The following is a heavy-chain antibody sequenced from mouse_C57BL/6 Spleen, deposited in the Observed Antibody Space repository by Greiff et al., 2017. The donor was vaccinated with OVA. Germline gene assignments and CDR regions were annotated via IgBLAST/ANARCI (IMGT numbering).Heavy chain of an antibody. CDR1: GFTFSDYG. J-gene: IGHJ4*01. V-gene: IGHV5-17*01. CDR3: AKTVYAMDY. CDR2: ISSGSSTI. Sequence: DVHLVESGGGLVKPGGSLKLSCAASGFTFSDYGMHWVRQAPEKGLEWVAYISSGSSTIYYADTVKGRFTISRDNAKNTLFLQMTSLRSEDTAMYYCAKTVYAMDYWGQGTSVTVSS.